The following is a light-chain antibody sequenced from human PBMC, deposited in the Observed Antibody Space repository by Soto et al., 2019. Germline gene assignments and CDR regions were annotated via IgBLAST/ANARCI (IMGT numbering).Light chain of an antibody. CDR2: GAS. V-gene: IGKV1-6*01. CDR3: LQYYYSLRT. Sequence: AIQLTQSPSSLSASVGDRVTITCRASQGIAKDLGWYQQKPGKAPRLLIFGASFLQSGVPSRFSGSGSGTDFTLTINSLQPEDFATYYCLQYYYSLRTFGQGTKVEIK. J-gene: IGKJ1*01. CDR1: QGIAKD.